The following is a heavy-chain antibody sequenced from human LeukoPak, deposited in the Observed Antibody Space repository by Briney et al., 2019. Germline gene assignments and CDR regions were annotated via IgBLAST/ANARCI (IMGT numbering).Heavy chain of an antibody. CDR2: IYYSGST. J-gene: IGHJ4*02. CDR1: GGSISSASND. V-gene: IGHV4-39*01. CDR3: ARLGGYYDPPGY. D-gene: IGHD3-22*01. Sequence: SETLSLTCPVSGGSISSASNDWGWIRQPPGKGLEWIGSIYYSGSTYCNPSLKSRVTISVDTSKNQFSLKLNSVTAADTAVYYCARLGGYYDPPGYWGQGTLVIVSS.